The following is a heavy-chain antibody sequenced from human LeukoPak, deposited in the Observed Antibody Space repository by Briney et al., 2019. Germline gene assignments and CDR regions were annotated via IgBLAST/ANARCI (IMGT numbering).Heavy chain of an antibody. CDR2: INTNTGNP. CDR3: ARDLGYCSSTSCYLAGDNWFDP. Sequence: ASVKVSCKASGYTFTSYAMNWVRQAPGQGLEWMGWINTNTGNPTYAQGFTGRFVFSLDTSVSTAYLQISSLKAEGTAVYYCARDLGYCSSTSCYLAGDNWFDPWGQGTLVTVSS. CDR1: GYTFTSYA. D-gene: IGHD2-2*01. J-gene: IGHJ5*02. V-gene: IGHV7-4-1*02.